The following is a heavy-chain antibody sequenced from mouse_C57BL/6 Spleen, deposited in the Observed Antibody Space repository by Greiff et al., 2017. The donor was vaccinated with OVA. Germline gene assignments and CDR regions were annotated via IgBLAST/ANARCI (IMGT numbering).Heavy chain of an antibody. CDR3: ARPGNYSFFDY. J-gene: IGHJ2*01. Sequence: DVHLVESGGDLVKPGGSLKLSCAASGFTFSSYGMSWVRQTPDKRLEWVATISSGGSYTYYPDSVKGRFTISRDNAKNTLYLQMSSLKSEDTAMYYCARPGNYSFFDYWGQGTTLTVSS. CDR2: ISSGGSYT. D-gene: IGHD2-1*01. V-gene: IGHV5-6*01. CDR1: GFTFSSYG.